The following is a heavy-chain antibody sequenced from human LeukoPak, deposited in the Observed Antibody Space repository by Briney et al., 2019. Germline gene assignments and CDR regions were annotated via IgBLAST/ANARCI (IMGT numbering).Heavy chain of an antibody. CDR2: IYYSGST. V-gene: IGHV4-31*03. CDR3: ARVYYDILTGPFSGFDY. Sequence: SETLSLTCTVSGGSISSSSYYWGWIRQHPGKGLEWIGYIYYSGSTYYNPSLKSRVTISVDTSKNQFSLKLSSVTAADTAVYYCARVYYDILTGPFSGFDYWGQGTLVTVSS. CDR1: GGSISSSSYY. J-gene: IGHJ4*02. D-gene: IGHD3-9*01.